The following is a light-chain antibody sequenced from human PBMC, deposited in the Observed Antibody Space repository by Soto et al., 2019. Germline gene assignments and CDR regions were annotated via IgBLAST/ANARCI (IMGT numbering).Light chain of an antibody. CDR1: QAIHSY. V-gene: IGKV1-39*01. Sequence: DIQMTQSPSSLSASGGDRVTITCRASQAIHSYLNWYQQKPGKAPNLLIFATSTLQSGVPSRFSGSGSGTDFTLTISSLQPEDFATYYCQQRETFGPGTKVDIK. CDR3: QQRET. CDR2: ATS. J-gene: IGKJ3*01.